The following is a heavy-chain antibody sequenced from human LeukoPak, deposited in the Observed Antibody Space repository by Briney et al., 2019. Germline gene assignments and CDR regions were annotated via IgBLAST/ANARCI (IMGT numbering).Heavy chain of an antibody. Sequence: GGSLRLSCAASGFTFSSYAMSWVRQAPGKGLEWVSAMSADGGSTYYADSVKGRFSISRDNSKNTLYLQMNSLRAEDTAIYYCAKAGGYCTGTSCYLFDWGQGTLVTVSS. CDR1: GFTFSSYA. V-gene: IGHV3-23*01. D-gene: IGHD2-8*02. CDR3: AKAGGYCTGTSCYLFD. CDR2: MSADGGST. J-gene: IGHJ4*02.